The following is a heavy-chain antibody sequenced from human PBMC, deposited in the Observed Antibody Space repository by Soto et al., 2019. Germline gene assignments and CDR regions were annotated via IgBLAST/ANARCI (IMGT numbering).Heavy chain of an antibody. V-gene: IGHV3-33*01. CDR1: GFTFSSYG. Sequence: QVQLVESGGGVVQPGRSLRLSCAASGFTFSSYGMHWVRQAPGKGLEWVAVIWYDGSNKYYADSVKGRFTISRDNSKNTLYLPMNSLRTEDKGVDYWGRGGFFYEKCGYFDYWGQGTLVTVSS. CDR3: GRGGFFYEKCGYFDY. CDR2: IWYDGSNK. J-gene: IGHJ4*02. D-gene: IGHD2-21*01.